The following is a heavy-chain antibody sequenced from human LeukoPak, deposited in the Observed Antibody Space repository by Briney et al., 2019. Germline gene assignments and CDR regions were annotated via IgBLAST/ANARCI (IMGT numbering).Heavy chain of an antibody. D-gene: IGHD6-6*01. CDR2: IYYSGST. V-gene: IGHV4-31*03. Sequence: SQTLSLTCTVSGGPISSGGYYWSWIRQHPGKGLEWIGFIYYSGSTNYNPSLKSRLTISVDTSKNHFSLKLSSVTAADTAVYYCARIIAARHFEDDAFDIWGQGTMVTVSS. J-gene: IGHJ3*02. CDR1: GGPISSGGYY. CDR3: ARIIAARHFEDDAFDI.